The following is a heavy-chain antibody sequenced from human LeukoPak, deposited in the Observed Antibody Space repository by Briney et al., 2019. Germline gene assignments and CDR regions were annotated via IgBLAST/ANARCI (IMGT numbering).Heavy chain of an antibody. J-gene: IGHJ4*02. CDR1: GGSISSSNYY. D-gene: IGHD2-2*01. CDR3: ARGGSTVVVPAAFFDY. Sequence: SETLSLTCTVSGGSISSSNYYWGWIRQPPGKGLEWIGNIYYSGSTYYNPSLKSRVTISVDTSKNQFSLKLSSVTAADTAVYYCARGGSTVVVPAAFFDYWGQGTLVTVSS. CDR2: IYYSGST. V-gene: IGHV4-39*07.